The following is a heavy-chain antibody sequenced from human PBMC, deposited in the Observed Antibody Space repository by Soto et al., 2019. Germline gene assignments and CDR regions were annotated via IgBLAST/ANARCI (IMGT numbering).Heavy chain of an antibody. Sequence: QVQLVQSGAEVTKPGSSVKVSCKASGGTFSSYAISWVRQDPGQGLEWMGGIIPILGTANYAQKCQARVTIPAADSTSTAYMELSSLNSEDTAVYYCARDGEVDYYDSSVYYNACDIWCQGTMVTAPS. V-gene: IGHV1-69*01. J-gene: IGHJ3*02. CDR3: ARDGEVDYYDSSVYYNACDI. D-gene: IGHD3-22*01. CDR2: IIPILGTA. CDR1: GGTFSSYA.